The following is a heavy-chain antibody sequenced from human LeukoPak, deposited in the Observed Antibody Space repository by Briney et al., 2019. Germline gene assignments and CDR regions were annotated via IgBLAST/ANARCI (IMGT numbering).Heavy chain of an antibody. V-gene: IGHV4-34*01. D-gene: IGHD2-2*01. Sequence: PSETLSLTCAVYGGSFSGYYWSWIRQPPGKGLEWIGEINHSGSTNYNPSLKSRVTISVDTSNNQFSLKLSSVTAADTAVYYCAIQSPEIVVVPAAYYWGQGTLVTVSS. J-gene: IGHJ4*02. CDR1: GGSFSGYY. CDR2: INHSGST. CDR3: AIQSPEIVVVPAAYY.